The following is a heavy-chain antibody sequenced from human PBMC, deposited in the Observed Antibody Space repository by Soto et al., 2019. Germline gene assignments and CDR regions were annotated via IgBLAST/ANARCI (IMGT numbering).Heavy chain of an antibody. Sequence: ASVKVSCKASGYTFTSYGISWVRQAPGQGLEWMGWISAYNGNTNYAQKLQGRVTMTTDTSTSTAYMELRSLRSDDTAVYYCARDHCSSTSCYTAVDYWGQGTLVTVSS. V-gene: IGHV1-18*04. CDR3: ARDHCSSTSCYTAVDY. CDR1: GYTFTSYG. J-gene: IGHJ4*02. CDR2: ISAYNGNT. D-gene: IGHD2-2*02.